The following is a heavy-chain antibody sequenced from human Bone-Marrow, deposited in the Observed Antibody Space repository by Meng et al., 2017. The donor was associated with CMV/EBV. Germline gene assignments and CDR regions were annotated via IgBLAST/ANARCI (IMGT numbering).Heavy chain of an antibody. V-gene: IGHV4-34*01. D-gene: IGHD1-26*01. J-gene: IGHJ1*01. Sequence: GSLRLSCAVYGGSFSGYYWSWIRQPPGKGLEWIGEINHSGSTNYNPSLKSRVTISVDTSKNQFSLKLSSVTAADTAVYYCAGYIVGATRYWGQGTVVTVSS. CDR2: INHSGST. CDR1: GGSFSGYY. CDR3: AGYIVGATRY.